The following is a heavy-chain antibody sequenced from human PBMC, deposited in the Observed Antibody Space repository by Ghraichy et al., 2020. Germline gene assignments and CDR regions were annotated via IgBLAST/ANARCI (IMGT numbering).Heavy chain of an antibody. CDR2: ISGSGGNT. Sequence: GGSLRLSCTASGFTFSSYAMSWVRQAPGKGLEWVSTISGSGGNTYYADSVKGRFTISRDNSKNTLFLQMNSLRAEDTAIYYCAKDLGITIFGVVTGPRRYYYYYMDVWGKGTTVTVSS. J-gene: IGHJ6*03. D-gene: IGHD3-3*01. CDR1: GFTFSSYA. CDR3: AKDLGITIFGVVTGPRRYYYYYMDV. V-gene: IGHV3-23*01.